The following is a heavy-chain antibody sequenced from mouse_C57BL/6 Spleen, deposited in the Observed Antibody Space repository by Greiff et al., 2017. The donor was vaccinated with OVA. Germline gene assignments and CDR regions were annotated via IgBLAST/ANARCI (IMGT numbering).Heavy chain of an antibody. CDR2: IYPYNGVS. V-gene: IGHV1-31*01. D-gene: IGHD2-1*01. Sequence: EVKLMESGPELVKPGASVKISCKASGYSFTGYYMHWVKQSPGNILDWIGYIYPYNGVSSYNQKFKGKATLTVDKSSSTAYMELRSLTSEDSAVFYSARGDYGNYYAMDYWGQGTSVTVSS. CDR1: GYSFTGYY. J-gene: IGHJ4*01. CDR3: ARGDYGNYYAMDY.